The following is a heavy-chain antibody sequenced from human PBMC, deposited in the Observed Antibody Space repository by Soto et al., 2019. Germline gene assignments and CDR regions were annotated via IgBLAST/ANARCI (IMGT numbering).Heavy chain of an antibody. CDR1: GFTFSNYA. Sequence: GGSLRLSCAASGFTFSNYAMYWVRQAPGKGLEYVSAINSNGGSTYYANSVKGRFTISRDNSKNTLYLQMGSLRAEDMAVYYCARGGSYYFDYWGQGTLVTVSS. V-gene: IGHV3-64*01. J-gene: IGHJ4*02. D-gene: IGHD1-26*01. CDR3: ARGGSYYFDY. CDR2: INSNGGST.